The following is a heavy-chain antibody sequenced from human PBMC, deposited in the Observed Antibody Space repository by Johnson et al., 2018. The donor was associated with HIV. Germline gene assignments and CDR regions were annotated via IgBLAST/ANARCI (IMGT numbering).Heavy chain of an antibody. CDR2: INWNGGSL. D-gene: IGHD1-26*01. V-gene: IGHV3-20*04. CDR1: GFIFGDYG. Sequence: EVQLVESGGGLVQPGRSLRLSCEGFGFIFGDYGLSWVRQPPGKGLEWVSGINWNGGSLGYADSVKGRCTISRDNDKNSLYLQMNSLRAEDTAFYYCARRDSGSLSFDIWGQGTMVTGSS. J-gene: IGHJ3*02. CDR3: ARRDSGSLSFDI.